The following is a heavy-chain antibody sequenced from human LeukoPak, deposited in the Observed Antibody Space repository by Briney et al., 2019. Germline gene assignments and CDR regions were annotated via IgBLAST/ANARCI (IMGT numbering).Heavy chain of an antibody. CDR2: IRSKAYGGTT. V-gene: IGHV3-49*04. D-gene: IGHD1-1*01. J-gene: IGHJ4*02. CDR1: GFTFGDYA. CDR3: TRETSDY. Sequence: GGSLRLSCTASGFTFGDYAMSWVRQAPGKGLEWVGLIRSKAYGGTTEYAASVKGRFTISRDDSKSIAYLQMNSLKTEDTAVYYCTRETSDYWGQGTLVTVSS.